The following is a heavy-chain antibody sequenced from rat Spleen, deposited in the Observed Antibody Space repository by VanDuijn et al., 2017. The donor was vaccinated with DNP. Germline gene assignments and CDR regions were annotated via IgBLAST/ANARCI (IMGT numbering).Heavy chain of an antibody. Sequence: EVQLQESGPGLVKPSQSLSLTCSVTGYSITSNYWGWIRKLPGNKMEWIGYINHSGSTGYNPSLKSRISITRDTSKNQFFLHLSSVTTEDTATYYCARGSTSIYWYFDFWGPGTMVTVSS. CDR3: ARGSTSIYWYFDF. J-gene: IGHJ1*01. CDR2: INHSGST. CDR1: GYSITSNY. V-gene: IGHV3-1*01. D-gene: IGHD3-1*01.